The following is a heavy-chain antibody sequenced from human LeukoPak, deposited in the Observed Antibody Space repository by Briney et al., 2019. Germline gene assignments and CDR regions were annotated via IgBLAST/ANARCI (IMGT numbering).Heavy chain of an antibody. Sequence: KSSETLSLTCAVSGGSISSYYWSWIRQPPGKGLEWIGYIYYSGSTNYNPSLKSRVTISVDTSKNQFSLKLSSVTAADTAVYYCARRANSGFDAFDIWGQGTMVTVSS. J-gene: IGHJ3*02. CDR2: IYYSGST. V-gene: IGHV4-59*01. D-gene: IGHD3-22*01. CDR3: ARRANSGFDAFDI. CDR1: GGSISSYY.